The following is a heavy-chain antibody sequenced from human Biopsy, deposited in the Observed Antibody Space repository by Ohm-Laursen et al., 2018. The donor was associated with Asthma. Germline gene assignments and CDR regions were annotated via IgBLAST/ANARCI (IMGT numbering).Heavy chain of an antibody. Sequence: SLRLSCAASGSTFSSYSMNWVRQAPGKGLEWVSSISSSSSYIYYADSVKGRFTISRDNAKNSLYLQMNSLRAEDTAVYYCARGGGADYYYYGMDVWGQGTTVTVSS. D-gene: IGHD3-16*01. J-gene: IGHJ6*02. V-gene: IGHV3-21*01. CDR3: ARGGGADYYYYGMDV. CDR2: ISSSSSYI. CDR1: GSTFSSYS.